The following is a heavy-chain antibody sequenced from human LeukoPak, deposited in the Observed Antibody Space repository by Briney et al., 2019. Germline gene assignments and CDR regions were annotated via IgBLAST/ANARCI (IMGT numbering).Heavy chain of an antibody. CDR1: GFTFSSYG. CDR3: ARDQIPGIAAAGLDY. V-gene: IGHV3-33*08. CDR2: MWYDGSNK. Sequence: PGGSLRLSCAASGFTFSSYGMHWVRQAPGKGLEWVAVMWYDGSNKYYADSVKGRFTISRDNSKNTLYLQMNSLRAEDTAVYYCARDQIPGIAAAGLDYWGPGTLVTVSS. J-gene: IGHJ4*02. D-gene: IGHD6-13*01.